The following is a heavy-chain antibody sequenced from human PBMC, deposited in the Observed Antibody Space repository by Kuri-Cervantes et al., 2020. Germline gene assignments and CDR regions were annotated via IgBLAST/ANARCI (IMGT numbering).Heavy chain of an antibody. CDR3: ARGSTISRDYYDSSGRPFDY. V-gene: IGHV1-69*13. CDR1: GGTFSSYA. D-gene: IGHD3-22*01. CDR2: IIPIFGTA. Sequence: SVKVSCKVSGGTFSSYAISWVRQAPGKGLEWMGGIIPIFGTANYAQKFQGRVMITADESTSTAYMELSSLRSEDTAVYYCARGSTISRDYYDSSGRPFDYWGQGTLVTVSS. J-gene: IGHJ4*02.